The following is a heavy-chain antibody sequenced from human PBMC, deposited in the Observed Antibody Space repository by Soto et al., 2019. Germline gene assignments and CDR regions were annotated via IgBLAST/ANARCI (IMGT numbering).Heavy chain of an antibody. CDR1: GYTFTSYD. CDR3: ARGDTMVRDYYYYYYMDV. CDR2: MNPNSGNT. D-gene: IGHD3-10*01. J-gene: IGHJ6*03. Sequence: GASVKVSCTASGYTFTSYDINWVRQATGQGLEWMGWMNPNSGNTGYAQKFQGRVTMTRNTSISTAYMELSSLRSEDTAVYYCARGDTMVRDYYYYYYMDVWGKGTTVTVSS. V-gene: IGHV1-8*01.